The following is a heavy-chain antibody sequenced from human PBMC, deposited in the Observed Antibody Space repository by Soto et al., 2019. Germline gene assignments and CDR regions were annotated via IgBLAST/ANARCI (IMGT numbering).Heavy chain of an antibody. Sequence: ASVKVSCKASGYTFTSYGISCVLQSPLQWLDWMGWISAYNGNTNYAQKLQGRVTMTTDTSTSTAYMELRSLRSDDTAVYYCAASPYDFWSGYFSGYYGMDVWGQGTTVTVSS. J-gene: IGHJ6*02. D-gene: IGHD3-3*01. CDR2: ISAYNGNT. V-gene: IGHV1-18*01. CDR3: AASPYDFWSGYFSGYYGMDV. CDR1: GYTFTSYG.